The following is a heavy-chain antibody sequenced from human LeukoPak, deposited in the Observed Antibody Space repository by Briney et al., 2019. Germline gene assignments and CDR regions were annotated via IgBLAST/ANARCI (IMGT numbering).Heavy chain of an antibody. CDR2: ISAYNGNT. CDR3: ARDRVTCSTSSGVDY. V-gene: IGHV1-18*01. D-gene: IGHD6-6*01. CDR1: GYTFSTYG. J-gene: IGHJ4*02. Sequence: ASVKVSCKASGYTFSTYGISWVRQAPGQGLEWMGRISAYNGNTNYAQKFQGRVTMTTDTSTTTAYMELRSLRSDDTAVYYCARDRVTCSTSSGVDYWGQGTLVTVSS.